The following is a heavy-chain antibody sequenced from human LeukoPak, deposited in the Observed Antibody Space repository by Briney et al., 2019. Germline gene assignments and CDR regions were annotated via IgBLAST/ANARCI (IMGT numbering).Heavy chain of an antibody. CDR3: ASPGVVLREGGFDY. CDR2: ISSSSSSYI. V-gene: IGHV3-21*01. Sequence: GGSLRLSCAASGFTFSSYSMNWARQAPGKGLEWVSSISSSSSSYIYYADSVKGRFTISRDNAKNSLYLQMNSLRAEDTAVYYCASPGVVLREGGFDYWGQGTLVTVSS. D-gene: IGHD3-16*01. J-gene: IGHJ4*02. CDR1: GFTFSSYS.